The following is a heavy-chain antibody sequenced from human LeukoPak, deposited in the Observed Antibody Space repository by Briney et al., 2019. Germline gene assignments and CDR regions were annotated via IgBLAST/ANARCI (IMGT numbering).Heavy chain of an antibody. Sequence: SETLSLTCTVSGGSISSGDYYWSWIRQPPGKGLEWIVYIYYSGSTYYNPSLKSRVTISVDTSKNQFSLKLSSVTAADTAVYYCARGEGIAVAGLPFDYWGQGTLVTVSS. CDR2: IYYSGST. CDR1: GGSISSGDYY. D-gene: IGHD6-19*01. J-gene: IGHJ4*02. CDR3: ARGEGIAVAGLPFDY. V-gene: IGHV4-30-4*08.